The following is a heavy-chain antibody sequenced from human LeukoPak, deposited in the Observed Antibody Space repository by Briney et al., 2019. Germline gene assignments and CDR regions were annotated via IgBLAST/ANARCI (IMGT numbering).Heavy chain of an antibody. V-gene: IGHV4-39*01. CDR3: ARQDSGSQLAPYYFDY. CDR2: IYYSGST. D-gene: IGHD1-26*01. CDR1: GGSISSSSYY. Sequence: DPSETLSLTCTVSGGSISSSSYYWGWIRQPPGKGLEWIGSIYYSGSTYYNPSLKSRVTISVDTSKNQFSLKLSSVTAADTAVYYCARQDSGSQLAPYYFDYWGQGTLVTVSS. J-gene: IGHJ4*02.